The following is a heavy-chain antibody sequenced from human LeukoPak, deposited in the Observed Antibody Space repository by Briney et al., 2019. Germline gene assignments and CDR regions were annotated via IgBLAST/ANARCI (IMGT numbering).Heavy chain of an antibody. CDR3: ARLYSSSWTYYYYYMDV. CDR1: GGSISSYY. V-gene: IGHV4-4*09. CDR2: IYTSGST. D-gene: IGHD6-13*01. J-gene: IGHJ6*03. Sequence: PSEALSLTCTVSGGSISSYYWSWIRQPPGKGLEWIGYIYTSGSTNYNPSLKSRVTISVDTSKNQFSLKLSSVTAADTAVYYCARLYSSSWTYYYYYMDVWGKGTTVTVSS.